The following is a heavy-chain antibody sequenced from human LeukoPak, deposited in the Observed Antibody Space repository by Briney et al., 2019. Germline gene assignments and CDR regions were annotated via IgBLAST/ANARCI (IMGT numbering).Heavy chain of an antibody. V-gene: IGHV4-30-4*01. CDR3: ARSRGPRRSFDY. CDR2: IYYSGST. D-gene: IGHD3-10*01. Sequence: PSETLSLTCTVSGGSISSGDYYWSWIRQPPGKGLEWIGYIYYSGSTYYNPSLKSRVTISVDTSKNQFSLKLSSVTAADTAVYYCARSRGPRRSFDYWGQGTLVTVSS. J-gene: IGHJ4*02. CDR1: GGSISSGDYY.